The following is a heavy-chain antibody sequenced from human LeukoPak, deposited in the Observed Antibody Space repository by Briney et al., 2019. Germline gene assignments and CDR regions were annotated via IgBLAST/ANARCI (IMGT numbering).Heavy chain of an antibody. D-gene: IGHD6-13*01. CDR2: ISSSGSTI. CDR1: GFTFDDYG. CDR3: ARAPLYSSSWHRGAFDI. Sequence: GGSLRLSCAASGFTFDDYGMSWVRQAPGKGLEWVSYISSSGSTIYYADSVKGRFTISRDNAKNSLYLQMNSLRAEDTAVYYCARAPLYSSSWHRGAFDIWGQGTMVTVSS. J-gene: IGHJ3*02. V-gene: IGHV3-11*01.